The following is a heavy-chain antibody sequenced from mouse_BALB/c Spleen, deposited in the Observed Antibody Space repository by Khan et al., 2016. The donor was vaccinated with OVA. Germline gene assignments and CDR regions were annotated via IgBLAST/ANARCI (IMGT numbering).Heavy chain of an antibody. CDR3: ARGGRFAY. Sequence: QMQLKESGAELVRPGVSVKISCKGSGYTFTDYAMHWVKQSHAKSLEWIGVISTYYGDASYNQKFKGKATMTVDKSSSTAYMELARLTSEDSAIYYCARGGRFAYWGQGTLVTVSA. V-gene: IGHV1S137*01. CDR1: GYTFTDYA. CDR2: ISTYYGDA. J-gene: IGHJ3*01. D-gene: IGHD3-3*01.